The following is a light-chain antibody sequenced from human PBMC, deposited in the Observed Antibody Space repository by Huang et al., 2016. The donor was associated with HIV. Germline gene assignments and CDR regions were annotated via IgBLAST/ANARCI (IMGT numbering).Light chain of an antibody. CDR1: PSVSSY. CDR2: DAS. J-gene: IGKJ2*01. V-gene: IGKV3-11*01. CDR3: QQRSNWPPYT. Sequence: EIVLTQSPATLSLSPGERATLSCRASPSVSSYLAWSQKKPGQAPRLLIYDASNRATGIPARFSGSGSGTDFTLTISSLEPEDFAVYYCQQRSNWPPYTFGQGTKLEIK.